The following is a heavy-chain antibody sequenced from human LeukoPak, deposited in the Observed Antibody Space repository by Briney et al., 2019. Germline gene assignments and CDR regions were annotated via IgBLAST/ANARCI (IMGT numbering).Heavy chain of an antibody. D-gene: IGHD6-19*01. J-gene: IGHJ6*02. CDR3: VRDRGPGLGDF. V-gene: IGHV3-66*01. CDR2: VYSGGLT. Sequence: PGGSLRLSCAASGFTVSDNYMSWVRQAPGKGLEWVSTVYSGGLTYYADPVKGRFTISRDNTKNTLYLQMSSLRAEDTAVYYCVRDRGPGLGDFWGQGTTVTVSS. CDR1: GFTVSDNY.